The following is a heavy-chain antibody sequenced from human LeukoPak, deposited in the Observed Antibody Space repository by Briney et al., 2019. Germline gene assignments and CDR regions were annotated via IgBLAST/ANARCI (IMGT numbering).Heavy chain of an antibody. D-gene: IGHD3-22*01. Sequence: ASVKVSCKASGDTLTVHYIHWVRQGPGQGLEWLGWITLHSGDTHYAQKFQGRVTMTRDTSISTAYMELSRLRSDDTAVYYCALPNYYDSSGYYQVPNDAFDIWGQGTMVTVSS. CDR2: ITLHSGDT. V-gene: IGHV1-2*02. J-gene: IGHJ3*02. CDR3: ALPNYYDSSGYYQVPNDAFDI. CDR1: GDTLTVHY.